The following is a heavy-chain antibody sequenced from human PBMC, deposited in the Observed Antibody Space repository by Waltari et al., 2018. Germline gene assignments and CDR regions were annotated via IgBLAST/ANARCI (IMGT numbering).Heavy chain of an antibody. Sequence: QVQLQESGPGLVKPSETLSLTCDVSGNSIARGYFWGWIRQPPGKGLEWIGTIFHAGLTDYLPSLKGRVTMSVDKAKNQFSRHLSSVTAADTAVYYCARAPGVAAAAYFDYWGQGILVTVSS. D-gene: IGHD6-13*01. CDR3: ARAPGVAAAAYFDY. V-gene: IGHV4-38-2*01. CDR1: GNSIARGYF. CDR2: IFHAGLT. J-gene: IGHJ4*02.